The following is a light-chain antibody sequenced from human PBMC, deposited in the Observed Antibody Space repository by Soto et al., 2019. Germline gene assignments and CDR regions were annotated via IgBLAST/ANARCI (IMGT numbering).Light chain of an antibody. J-gene: IGKJ1*01. V-gene: IGKV4-1*01. CDR1: QSVLYSSNNKNY. CDR2: WAS. Sequence: DIVMTQSPDSLAVSLGETATINCKSSQSVLYSSNNKNYLAWYQQKPGQPPKLLVYWASTRGPGVPDRFSGSGSRTDFTLTISSLQAEDVAVYHCQQYYTIPQTFGQGTKVEI. CDR3: QQYYTIPQT.